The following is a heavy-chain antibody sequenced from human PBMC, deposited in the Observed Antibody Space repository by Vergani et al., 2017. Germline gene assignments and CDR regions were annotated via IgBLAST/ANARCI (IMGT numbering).Heavy chain of an antibody. CDR2: IGTAGDT. Sequence: LVESGGGLVQPGGSLRLSCAASGFTFSTYDMHWVRQAPGKGLEWVSAIGTAGDTYYPGSVKGRFTISRENAKNSLYLQMNGLRAGDTAVYYCARRDSSSPALDYWGQGTLVTVSS. CDR1: GFTFSTYD. CDR3: ARRDSSSPALDY. D-gene: IGHD6-6*01. J-gene: IGHJ4*02. V-gene: IGHV3-13*01.